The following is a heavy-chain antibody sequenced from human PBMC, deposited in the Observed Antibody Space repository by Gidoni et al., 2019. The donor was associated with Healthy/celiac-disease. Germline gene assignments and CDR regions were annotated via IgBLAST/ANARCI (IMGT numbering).Heavy chain of an antibody. Sequence: QVQLVESGGGLVKPGGSLRLSCAASGFTFSNDYMSWIRQAPGKGLEWVSYISSSSSYKNYADSVKGRFTISRDNAKNSLYLQMNSLRAEDTAVYYCARLLFPGSRSWYYFDYWGQGTLVTVSS. J-gene: IGHJ4*02. CDR1: GFTFSNDY. CDR2: ISSSSSYK. CDR3: ARLLFPGSRSWYYFDY. V-gene: IGHV3-11*05. D-gene: IGHD6-13*01.